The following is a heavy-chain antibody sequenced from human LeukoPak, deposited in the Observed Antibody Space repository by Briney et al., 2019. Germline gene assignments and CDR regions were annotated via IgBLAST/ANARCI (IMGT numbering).Heavy chain of an antibody. CDR1: GGSFSGYY. J-gene: IGHJ5*02. D-gene: IGHD3-10*01. CDR3: AGYYHGSGSYFWFDP. CDR2: INHSGST. V-gene: IGHV4-34*01. Sequence: SETLSLTCAVYGGSFSGYYWSWIRQPPGKGLEWIGEINHSGSTNYNPSLKSRVTISVDTSKNQFSLKLSSVTAADTAVYYCAGYYHGSGSYFWFDPWGQGTLVTVSS.